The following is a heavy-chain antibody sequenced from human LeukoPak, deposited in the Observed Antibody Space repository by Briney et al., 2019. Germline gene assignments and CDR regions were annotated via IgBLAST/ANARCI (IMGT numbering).Heavy chain of an antibody. V-gene: IGHV1-18*01. CDR2: ISAYNGNT. CDR1: GYTFTSYG. D-gene: IGHD4-17*01. Sequence: ASVKVSCKASGYTFTSYGISWLLQATGQGLEWMGWISAYNGNTDYAQKLQGRVTMTTDTSTSTAYMELRSLRSDDTAVYYCARVTQTDYDFDYWGQGTLVTVSS. CDR3: ARVTQTDYDFDY. J-gene: IGHJ4*02.